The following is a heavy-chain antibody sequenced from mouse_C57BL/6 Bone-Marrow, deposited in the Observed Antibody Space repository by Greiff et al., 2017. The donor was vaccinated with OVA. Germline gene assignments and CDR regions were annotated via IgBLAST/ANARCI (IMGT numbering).Heavy chain of an antibody. CDR1: GYSITSGYY. V-gene: IGHV3-6*01. CDR3: ARDLGYDYD. CDR2: ISYDGSN. Sequence: ESGPGLVKPSQSLSLTCSVTGYSITSGYYWNWIRQFPGNKLEWMGYISYDGSNNYNPSLKNRISITRDTSKNQFFLKLNSVTTEDTATYYCARDLGYDYDWGQGTTLTVSS. J-gene: IGHJ2*01. D-gene: IGHD2-4*01.